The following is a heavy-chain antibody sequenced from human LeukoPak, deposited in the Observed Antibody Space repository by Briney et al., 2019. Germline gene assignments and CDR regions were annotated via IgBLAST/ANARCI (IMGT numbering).Heavy chain of an antibody. J-gene: IGHJ5*02. Sequence: SETLSLTCTVSGGXISSGDYYWSWIRQPPGKGLEWIGYIYYSGSTYYNPSLKSRVTISVDTSKNQFSLKLSSVTAADTAVYYCARADLVNWFDPWGQGTLVTVSS. V-gene: IGHV4-30-4*01. CDR3: ARADLVNWFDP. CDR2: IYYSGST. CDR1: GGXISSGDYY.